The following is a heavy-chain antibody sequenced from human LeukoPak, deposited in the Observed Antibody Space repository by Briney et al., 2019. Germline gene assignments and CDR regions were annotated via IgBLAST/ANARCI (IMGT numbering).Heavy chain of an antibody. V-gene: IGHV3-74*03. CDR2: INTDGSSR. J-gene: IGHJ4*02. D-gene: IGHD3-9*01. CDR3: AREHHDILSRVDFDC. Sequence: GGSLRLSCEASGFTFGTYWMHWIRQAPGRGLMWVSRINTDGSSRMYADSVKGRVTISRDNAKNTLYLQMDSLSAEDTAMYYCAREHHDILSRVDFDCWGQGTPVSVSS. CDR1: GFTFGTYW.